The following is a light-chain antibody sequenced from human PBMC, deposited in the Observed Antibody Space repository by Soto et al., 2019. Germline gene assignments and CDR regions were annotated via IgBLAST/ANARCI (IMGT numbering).Light chain of an antibody. CDR1: QTISTW. V-gene: IGKV1-5*02. CDR3: QQYRTYYRT. CDR2: RAS. J-gene: IGKJ1*01. Sequence: DIQMTQSPSTLSASVGDTVTIICRANQTISTWLAWYQQKPGEAPKLLIYRASTLQTGVPARFSGSGSGTEFTLTISSLQPDDFATYYCQQYRTYYRTFGQGNKVDI.